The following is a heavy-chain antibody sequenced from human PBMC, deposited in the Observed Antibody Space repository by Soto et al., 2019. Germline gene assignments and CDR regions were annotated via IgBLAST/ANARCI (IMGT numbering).Heavy chain of an antibody. D-gene: IGHD1-26*01. CDR3: ARSGSYLSFWFDP. Sequence: SETLSLTCTVSGGSISSGGYYWSWIRQHPGKGLEWIGYIYYSGSTYYNPSLKSRVTISVDTSKNQFSLKLSSVTAADTAVYYCARSGSYLSFWFDPWGQGTLVTVSS. CDR1: GGSISSGGYY. J-gene: IGHJ5*02. V-gene: IGHV4-31*03. CDR2: IYYSGST.